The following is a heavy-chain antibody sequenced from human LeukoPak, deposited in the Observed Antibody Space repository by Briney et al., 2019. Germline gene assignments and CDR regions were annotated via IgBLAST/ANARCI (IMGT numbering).Heavy chain of an antibody. CDR1: GFTFSSYG. Sequence: PGGSLRLSCVASGFTFSSYGMHWVRQAPGKGLGWVAVIWYDGSNKYYADSVKGRFTISRDNSKNTLYLQMNSLRAEDTAVYYCAREGIVVVPAAETESDYWGQGTLVTVSS. CDR3: AREGIVVVPAAETESDY. V-gene: IGHV3-33*01. D-gene: IGHD2-2*01. CDR2: IWYDGSNK. J-gene: IGHJ4*02.